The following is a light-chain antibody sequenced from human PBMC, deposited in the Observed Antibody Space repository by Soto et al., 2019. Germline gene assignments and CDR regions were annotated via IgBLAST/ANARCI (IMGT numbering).Light chain of an antibody. V-gene: IGKV3-20*01. Sequence: DILLTQSPATLPFSPGERATLSCRASQSVTSTYLAWYQQKPGQAPRLLMYGASSRATGIPDRFSGSGSGTDFTLTISRLEPEDFAVYYCQQYSSSPITFGQGTRLEIK. CDR1: QSVTSTY. CDR2: GAS. CDR3: QQYSSSPIT. J-gene: IGKJ5*01.